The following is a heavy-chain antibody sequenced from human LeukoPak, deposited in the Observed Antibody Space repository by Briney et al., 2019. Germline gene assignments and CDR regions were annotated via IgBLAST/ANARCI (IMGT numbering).Heavy chain of an antibody. J-gene: IGHJ6*03. V-gene: IGHV1-2*02. Sequence: ASVKVSCKASGYTFTGYYMHWVRQAPGQGLEWMGWINPNSGGTNYAQKFQGRVTMTRDTSISTAYVELSRLRSDDTAVYYCARESISYYYYYMDVWGKGTTVTVSS. CDR2: INPNSGGT. D-gene: IGHD3-9*01. CDR1: GYTFTGYY. CDR3: ARESISYYYYYMDV.